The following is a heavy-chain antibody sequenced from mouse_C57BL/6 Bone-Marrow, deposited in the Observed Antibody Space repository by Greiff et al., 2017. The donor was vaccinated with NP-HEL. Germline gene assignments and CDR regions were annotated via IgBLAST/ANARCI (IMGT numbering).Heavy chain of an antibody. CDR1: GYAFSSSW. CDR2: IYPGDGDT. CDR3: ARGPYSKEAMDY. D-gene: IGHD2-5*01. V-gene: IGHV1-82*01. J-gene: IGHJ4*01. Sequence: VQLQQSGPELVKPGASVKISCKASGYAFSSSWMNWVKQRPGKGLEWIGRIYPGDGDTNYNGKFKGKATLTADKSSSTAYMQLSSLTSEDSAVYFCARGPYSKEAMDYWGQGTSVTVSS.